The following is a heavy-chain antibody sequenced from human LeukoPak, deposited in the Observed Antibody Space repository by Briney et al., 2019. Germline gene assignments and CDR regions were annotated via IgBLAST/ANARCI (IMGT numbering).Heavy chain of an antibody. Sequence: GGSLRLSCAASGLTFSSYAMSWVRKAPGKGLKWVSAISGTGGSTYYADSVKGRFTISRDNSKNTLYLQMNSLRAEDTAVYYCAKDLTPRDSRSWYTDAFDIWGQGTMVTVSS. D-gene: IGHD6-13*01. CDR1: GLTFSSYA. CDR2: ISGTGGST. J-gene: IGHJ3*02. V-gene: IGHV3-23*01. CDR3: AKDLTPRDSRSWYTDAFDI.